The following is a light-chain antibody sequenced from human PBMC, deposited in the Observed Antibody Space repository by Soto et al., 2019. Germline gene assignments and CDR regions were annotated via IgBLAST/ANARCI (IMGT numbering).Light chain of an antibody. CDR3: CLYAVTFYV. CDR1: SSDVGTYDF. J-gene: IGLJ1*01. CDR2: DVS. Sequence: QSPLTQPRSLSGSPGQSVTISCTGTSSDVGTYDFVSWYQQHPGKAPRLMIFDVSERPSGVPDRFSGSKSGNTASLTISGLQAEDEADYYCCLYAVTFYVYRTGTKVTVL. V-gene: IGLV2-11*01.